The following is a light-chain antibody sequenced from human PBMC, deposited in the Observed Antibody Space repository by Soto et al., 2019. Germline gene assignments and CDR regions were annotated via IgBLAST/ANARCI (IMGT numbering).Light chain of an antibody. V-gene: IGKV2-24*01. CDR3: MQTTQFPLT. CDR1: QSLVHSDGNTY. Sequence: DIVLTQPPLSSPVTLGQPASISCRSSQSLVHSDGNTYLNWLQQRPGQPPRLLIYEVSNRFSGVPDRFSGSGAGTDFTLEISRVEAEDVGVYYCMQTTQFPLTFGGGTKVDIK. CDR2: EVS. J-gene: IGKJ4*01.